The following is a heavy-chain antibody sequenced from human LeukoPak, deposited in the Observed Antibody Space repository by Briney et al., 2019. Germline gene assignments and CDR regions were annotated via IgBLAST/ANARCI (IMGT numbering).Heavy chain of an antibody. CDR1: GFPFSSYA. V-gene: IGHV3-15*01. Sequence: GGSLRLSCAASGFPFSSYAMSWVRQAPGKGLEWVGRIKSKTDGGTTDYAAPVKGRFTISRDDSKNTLYLQMNSLRTEDTAVYYCTTSPTDPPFDYWGQGTLVTVSS. CDR2: IKSKTDGGTT. J-gene: IGHJ4*02. CDR3: TTSPTDPPFDY.